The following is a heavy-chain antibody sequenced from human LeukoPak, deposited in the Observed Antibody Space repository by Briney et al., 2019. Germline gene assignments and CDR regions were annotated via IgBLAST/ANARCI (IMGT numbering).Heavy chain of an antibody. CDR2: FDPEDGET. V-gene: IGHV1-24*01. J-gene: IGHJ6*02. Sequence: ASVKVSCKVSGYTLTELSMHWVRQAPGKGLEWMGGFDPEDGETIYAQKFQGRVTMTEDTFTDTAYMELSSLRSEDTAVYYCATESRVYYYYGMDVWGQGTTVTVSS. CDR3: ATESRVYYYYGMDV. CDR1: GYTLTELS.